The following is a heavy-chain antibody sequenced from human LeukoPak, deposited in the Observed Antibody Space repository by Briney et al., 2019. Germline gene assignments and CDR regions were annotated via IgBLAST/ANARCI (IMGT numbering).Heavy chain of an antibody. CDR3: ARDHGHGYGTDY. D-gene: IGHD5-18*01. CDR2: IIPILGIA. J-gene: IGHJ4*02. Sequence: GASVKVSCKASGGTFSSYAISWVRQAPGQGLEWMGRIIPILGIANYAQKFQGRVTITADKSTSTAYMELSSLRSEDTAVYYCARDHGHGYGTDYWGQGTLVTVSS. V-gene: IGHV1-69*04. CDR1: GGTFSSYA.